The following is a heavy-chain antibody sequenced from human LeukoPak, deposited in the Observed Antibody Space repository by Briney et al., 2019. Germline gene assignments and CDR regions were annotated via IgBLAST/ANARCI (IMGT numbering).Heavy chain of an antibody. CDR3: ARGVGSSSSNWFDP. CDR2: VSSSGSS. CDR1: GDSISSGTYY. V-gene: IGHV4-61*02. Sequence: SETLSLTCTVSGDSISSGTYYWSWIRQPAGKGLEWIGRVSSSGSSNYDPSLKSRVTISIDTSKNQFSLKLSSVTAADTAVYFCARGVGSSSSNWFDPWGQGTLVTVSS. J-gene: IGHJ5*02. D-gene: IGHD6-6*01.